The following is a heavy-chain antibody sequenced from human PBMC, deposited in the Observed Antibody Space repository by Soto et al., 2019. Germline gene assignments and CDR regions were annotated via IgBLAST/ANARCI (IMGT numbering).Heavy chain of an antibody. CDR1: GFTFSDHY. V-gene: IGHV3-72*01. Sequence: GSLRLSCAASGFTFSDHYMDWVRQAPGKGLEWVGRVRNKVNSYTTEYVASVTGRFIISRDDSKNSLYLQMNSLKTEDTAVYYCTRVMSSGYLDYWGQGALVTVSS. J-gene: IGHJ4*02. CDR3: TRVMSSGYLDY. CDR2: VRNKVNSYTT. D-gene: IGHD3-22*01.